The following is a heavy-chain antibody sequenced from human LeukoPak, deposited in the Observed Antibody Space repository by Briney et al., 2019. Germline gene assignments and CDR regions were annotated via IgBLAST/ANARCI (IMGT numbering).Heavy chain of an antibody. CDR2: IRAYNGNT. CDR3: ARLGSGYFGWFDP. Sequence: ASVTVSCKASGYTFTSYGISCVRQAPGQGLEWMGWIRAYNGNTNYAQKLQGRVTMTTATSTSTAYMELRSLRSDDTAVYYCARLGSGYFGWFDPWGQGTLVTVSS. V-gene: IGHV1-18*01. CDR1: GYTFTSYG. J-gene: IGHJ5*02. D-gene: IGHD3-22*01.